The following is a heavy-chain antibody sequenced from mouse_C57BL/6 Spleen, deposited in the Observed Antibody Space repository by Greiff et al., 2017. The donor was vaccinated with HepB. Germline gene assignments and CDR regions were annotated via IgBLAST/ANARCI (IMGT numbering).Heavy chain of an antibody. D-gene: IGHD1-1*01. J-gene: IGHJ3*01. CDR3: ARGGTGYYGSSYDWFAY. CDR2: ISGGGGNT. Sequence: EVHLVESGGGLVKPGGSLKLSCAASGFTFSSYTMSWVRQTPEKRLEWVATISGGGGNTYYPDNAKNTLYLQMSSLRSEDTALYYCARGGTGYYGSSYDWFAYWGQGTLVTVSA. V-gene: IGHV5-9*01. CDR1: GFTFSSYT.